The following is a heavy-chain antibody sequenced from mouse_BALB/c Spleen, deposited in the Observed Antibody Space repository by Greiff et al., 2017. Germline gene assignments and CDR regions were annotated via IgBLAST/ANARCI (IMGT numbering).Heavy chain of an antibody. CDR1: SYTFTDYA. J-gene: IGHJ4*01. CDR2: ISTYYGNT. Sequence: QVQLKESGPELVRPGVSVKISCKGSSYTFTDYAMHWVKQSHAKSLEWIGVISTYYGNTNYNQKFKGKATMTVDKSSSTAYMELARLTSEDSAVYYCARFNGHMDYWGRGTSVTVSS. V-gene: IGHV1-67*01. CDR3: ARFNGHMDY.